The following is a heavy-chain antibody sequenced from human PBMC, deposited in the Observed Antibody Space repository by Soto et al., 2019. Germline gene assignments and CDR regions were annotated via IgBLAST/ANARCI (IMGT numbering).Heavy chain of an antibody. J-gene: IGHJ6*02. CDR3: ARDLGSGWYGYYYGMDV. Sequence: ASVKVSCKASGYTSTGYYMHWVRQAPGQGLEWMGWINPNSGGTNYAQKFQGWVTMTRDTSISTAYMELSRLRSDDTAVYYCARDLGSGWYGYYYGMDVWGQGTTVTVSS. CDR1: GYTSTGYY. V-gene: IGHV1-2*04. CDR2: INPNSGGT. D-gene: IGHD6-19*01.